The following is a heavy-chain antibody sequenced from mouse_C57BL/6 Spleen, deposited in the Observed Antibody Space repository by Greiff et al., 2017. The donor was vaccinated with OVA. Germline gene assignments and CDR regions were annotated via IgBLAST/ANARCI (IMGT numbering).Heavy chain of an antibody. V-gene: IGHV1-62-2*01. CDR2: FYPGSGSI. Sequence: VQLVESGAELVKPGASVKLSCKASGYTFTEYTIHWVKQRSGQGLEWIGWFYPGSGSIKYNEKFKDKATLTADKSSSTVYMELSRLTSEDSAVYFCARHEGYGYPYYYAMDYWGQGTSVTVSS. J-gene: IGHJ4*01. CDR1: GYTFTEYT. D-gene: IGHD2-2*01. CDR3: ARHEGYGYPYYYAMDY.